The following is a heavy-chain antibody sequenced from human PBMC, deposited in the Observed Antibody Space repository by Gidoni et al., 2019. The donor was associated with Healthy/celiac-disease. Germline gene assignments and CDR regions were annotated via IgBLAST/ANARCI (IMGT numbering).Heavy chain of an antibody. Sequence: EVQLLESGGGLVQPGGSLRLSCAASGFTFSSYAMSWVRQAPGKGLEWVSTISASGGGTYYAASVQGRFTISRDNSKNPLYLQMNSLRAEDTAAYYCAKNSGDYPNWFDPWGQGTLVTVSS. CDR1: GFTFSSYA. V-gene: IGHV3-23*01. J-gene: IGHJ5*02. D-gene: IGHD1-26*01. CDR2: ISASGGGT. CDR3: AKNSGDYPNWFDP.